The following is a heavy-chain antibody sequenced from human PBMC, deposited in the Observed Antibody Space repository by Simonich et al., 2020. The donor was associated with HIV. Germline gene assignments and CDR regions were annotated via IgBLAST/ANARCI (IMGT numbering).Heavy chain of an antibody. D-gene: IGHD7-27*01. CDR2: IYWVDDK. V-gene: IGHV2-5*02. Sequence: QITLKESGPTLVKPTQTLTLTCTSSGFSLSTSGVGVGWIRQPPGQALEGLALIYWVDDKPYNPSLKSRLTITKDTSKNLVVLTMTNMDPVDTATYYCAHRRLNWGGDYFDYWGQGTLVTVSS. CDR1: GFSLSTSGVG. CDR3: AHRRLNWGGDYFDY. J-gene: IGHJ4*02.